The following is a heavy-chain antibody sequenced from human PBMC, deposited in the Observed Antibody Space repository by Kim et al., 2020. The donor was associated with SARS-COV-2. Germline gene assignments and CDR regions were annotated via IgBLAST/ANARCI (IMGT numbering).Heavy chain of an antibody. CDR3: AKNTRLFSLWY. CDR1: GFNFNNFG. D-gene: IGHD1-1*01. Sequence: GGSLRLSCAASGFNFNNFGMQWVRQAPGKGLEWVALISYDGSNKYYAESLKGRFTVSRDSSMNTLYIQMDSLRPEDSALYYCAKNTRLFSLWY. V-gene: IGHV3-30*18. J-gene: IGHJ2*01. CDR2: ISYDGSNK.